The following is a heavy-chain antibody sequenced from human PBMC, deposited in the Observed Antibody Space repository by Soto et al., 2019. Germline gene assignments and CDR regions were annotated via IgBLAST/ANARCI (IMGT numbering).Heavy chain of an antibody. J-gene: IGHJ3*02. CDR3: ARDTETLGPRANDALDI. D-gene: IGHD3-3*02. CDR1: GYTFSAYT. CDR2: INAGSGNT. Sequence: QAQLVQSGAEMKKPGASVKVSCKATGYTFSAYTMTCVRQAPGQSLELMGWINAGSGNTKYSQNFQGRVRITRDTSASTVYMELTGLTSEDTAVYYCARDTETLGPRANDALDIWGQGTMVTVSS. V-gene: IGHV1-3*01.